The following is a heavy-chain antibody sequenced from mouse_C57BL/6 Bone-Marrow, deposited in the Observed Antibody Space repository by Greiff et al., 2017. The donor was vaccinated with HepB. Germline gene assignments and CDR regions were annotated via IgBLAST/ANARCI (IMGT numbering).Heavy chain of an antibody. Sequence: VQLQQSGAELARPGASVKLSCKASGYTFTSYGISWVKQRTGQGLEWIGEIYPRSGNTYYNEKFKGKATLTADKTSSTAYMERRSLTSEDSAVYFCAKGRNKDGYYVDNWGQGATLTVST. V-gene: IGHV1-81*01. CDR3: AKGRNKDGYYVDN. CDR2: IYPRSGNT. CDR1: GYTFTSYG. D-gene: IGHD1-3*01. J-gene: IGHJ2*01.